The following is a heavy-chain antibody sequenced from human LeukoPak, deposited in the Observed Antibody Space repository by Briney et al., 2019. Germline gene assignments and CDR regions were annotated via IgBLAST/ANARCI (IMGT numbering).Heavy chain of an antibody. Sequence: PSETLSLTCTVPGGSISSSSYSWGWIRQPPGKRLEWIGIIYYSGSTYYNPSLKNRVTISVDTSKNQFSLRLSSVIAADTAVYYCARSDPPSYQLPFDYWGQGTLVTVSS. J-gene: IGHJ4*02. CDR3: ARSDPPSYQLPFDY. CDR2: IYYSGST. CDR1: GGSISSSSYS. D-gene: IGHD2-2*01. V-gene: IGHV4-39*01.